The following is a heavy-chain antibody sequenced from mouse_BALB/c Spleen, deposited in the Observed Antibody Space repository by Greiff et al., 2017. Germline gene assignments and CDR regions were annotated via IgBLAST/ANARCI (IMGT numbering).Heavy chain of an antibody. D-gene: IGHD2-14*01. CDR1: GYTFTSYW. CDR2: INPSNGRT. Sequence: VQLQQPGAELVKPGASVKLSCKASGYTFTSYWMHWVKQRPGQGLEWIGEINPSNGRTNYNEKFKSQATLTEDKSSSTAYMQLSSLTSEDSAVYYCARRGYYRYDYYAMDYWGQGTSVTVSS. CDR3: ARRGYYRYDYYAMDY. V-gene: IGHV1S81*02. J-gene: IGHJ4*01.